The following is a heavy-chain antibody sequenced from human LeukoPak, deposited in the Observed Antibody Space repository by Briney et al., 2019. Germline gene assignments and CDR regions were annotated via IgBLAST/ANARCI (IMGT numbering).Heavy chain of an antibody. J-gene: IGHJ4*02. D-gene: IGHD1-7*01. CDR2: IYSPGTN. CDR1: AGSISSGDYY. V-gene: IGHV4-61*02. Sequence: SETLSLTCTVSAGSISSGDYYWSWVRQPAGKGLEWIGRIYSPGTNYNYNPSLKSRVTISIDTSKNQFSLRLTSVTAADTAVYYCARHYQTVNYYFDFWGQGTLVTVSS. CDR3: ARHYQTVNYYFDF.